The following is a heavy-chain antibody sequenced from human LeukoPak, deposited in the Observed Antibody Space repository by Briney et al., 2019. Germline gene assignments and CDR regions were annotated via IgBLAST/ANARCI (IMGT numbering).Heavy chain of an antibody. V-gene: IGHV3-21*01. Sequence: PGGSLRLSCAASGFTFSSYSMNWVRQAPGKGLEWVSSISSSSSYIYYADSVKGRFTISRDNAKNSLYLQMNSLRAEDTAVYYCARDEVGIAVAGTIQDYYYMDVWGKGTTVTISS. D-gene: IGHD6-19*01. J-gene: IGHJ6*03. CDR3: ARDEVGIAVAGTIQDYYYMDV. CDR1: GFTFSSYS. CDR2: ISSSSSYI.